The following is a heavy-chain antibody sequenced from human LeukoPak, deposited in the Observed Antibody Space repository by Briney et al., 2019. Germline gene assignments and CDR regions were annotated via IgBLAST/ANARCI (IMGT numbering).Heavy chain of an antibody. V-gene: IGHV1-18*01. Sequence: ASVKVSCKASGYTFTSYDISWVRQAPGQGLEWMGWISAYSGNTNYAQKLQGRVTMTTDTSTSTAYIEPRRLRSDATRVFFCARRGSWYSYGYLLYWGQGTLVTVSS. CDR3: ARRGSWYSYGYLLY. CDR2: ISAYSGNT. CDR1: GYTFTSYD. J-gene: IGHJ4*02. D-gene: IGHD5-18*01.